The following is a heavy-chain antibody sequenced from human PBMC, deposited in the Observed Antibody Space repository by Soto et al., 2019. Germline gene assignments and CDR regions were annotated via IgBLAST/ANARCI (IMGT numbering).Heavy chain of an antibody. J-gene: IGHJ6*02. CDR1: GYTFTTYG. CDR2: IIPIFGTA. CDR3: AREGQQLAYYYGMDV. Sequence: SVKVSCKASGYTFTTYGVSWVRQAPGQGLEWMGGIIPIFGTANYAQKFQGRVTITADESTSTAYMELSSLRSEDTAVYYCAREGQQLAYYYGMDVWGQGTTVTVSS. V-gene: IGHV1-69*13. D-gene: IGHD6-13*01.